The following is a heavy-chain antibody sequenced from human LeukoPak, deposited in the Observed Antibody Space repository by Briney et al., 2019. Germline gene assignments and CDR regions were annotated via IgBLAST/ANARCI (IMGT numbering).Heavy chain of an antibody. Sequence: PSETLSLTCTVSGGSICSYYWSWIRQPPGKGLEWIGYIYYSGSTNYNPSLKSRVTISIDTSKNQFSLKLSSVTAADTAVYYCARGPRVYCTGGSCYELDYWGQGTLVTVSS. V-gene: IGHV4-59*01. CDR1: GGSICSYY. CDR3: ARGPRVYCTGGSCYELDY. D-gene: IGHD2-15*01. J-gene: IGHJ4*02. CDR2: IYYSGST.